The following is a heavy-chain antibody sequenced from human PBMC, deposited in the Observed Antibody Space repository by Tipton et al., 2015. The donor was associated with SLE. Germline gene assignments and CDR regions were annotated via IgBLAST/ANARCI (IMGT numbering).Heavy chain of an antibody. CDR3: ARVSAAGTPDAFDI. D-gene: IGHD6-13*01. J-gene: IGHJ3*02. V-gene: IGHV4-59*01. CDR1: GGSFNGYY. Sequence: TLSLTCAVYGGSFNGYYWSWFRQPPGKGLEWIGYIYYSGSTNYNPSLNSRVTISVDTSKNQFSLKLSSVTAADTAVYYCARVSAAGTPDAFDIWGQGTMVTVSS. CDR2: IYYSGST.